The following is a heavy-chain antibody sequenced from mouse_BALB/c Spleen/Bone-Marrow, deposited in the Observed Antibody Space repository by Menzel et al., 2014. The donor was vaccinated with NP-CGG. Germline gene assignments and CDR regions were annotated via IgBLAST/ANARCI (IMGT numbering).Heavy chain of an antibody. J-gene: IGHJ2*01. CDR3: ARSGSSSGYFDY. CDR2: ISSGSSTI. V-gene: IGHV5-17*02. Sequence: EVQLQQSGGGLVQPGGSRKLSCAASGFTFSSFGMHWVRQAPEKGLGWVAYISSGSSTIYYADTVMGRFTISRDNPKNTLFLQMASLRSEDTAMYYCARSGSSSGYFDYWGQGTTLTVSS. D-gene: IGHD1-1*01. CDR1: GFTFSSFG.